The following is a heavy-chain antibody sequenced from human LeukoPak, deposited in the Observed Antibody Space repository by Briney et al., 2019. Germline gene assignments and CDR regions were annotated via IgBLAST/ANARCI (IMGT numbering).Heavy chain of an antibody. CDR1: GFTFSSYD. CDR3: ARGMGATPQSLFDQ. J-gene: IGHJ4*02. V-gene: IGHV3-13*04. CDR2: ISTAGDT. D-gene: IGHD1-26*01. Sequence: GGSLRLSCAASGFTFSSYDMHWVRQATGKGREWVSGISTAGDTHYSGSVKGRFTISRENAKNSLYLQMNSLRAGDTAVYYCARGMGATPQSLFDQWGQGPLVTVSS.